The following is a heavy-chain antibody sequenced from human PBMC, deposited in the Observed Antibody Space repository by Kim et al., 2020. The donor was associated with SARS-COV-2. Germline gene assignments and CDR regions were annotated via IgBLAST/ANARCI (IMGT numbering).Heavy chain of an antibody. J-gene: IGHJ4*02. V-gene: IGHV1-69*13. CDR1: RGTFSSYA. D-gene: IGHD6-19*01. Sequence: SVKVSCKASRGTFSSYAISWVRQAPGQGLEWMGGIIPIFGTANYAQKFQGRVTITADESTSTAYMELSSLRSEDTAVYYCATGYSSGWYQFGFDYWGQGTLVTVSS. CDR2: IIPIFGTA. CDR3: ATGYSSGWYQFGFDY.